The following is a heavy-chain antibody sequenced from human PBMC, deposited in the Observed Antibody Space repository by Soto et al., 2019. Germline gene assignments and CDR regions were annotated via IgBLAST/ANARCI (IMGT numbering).Heavy chain of an antibody. J-gene: IGHJ5*02. D-gene: IGHD6-25*01. CDR1: GGSISSGGFY. V-gene: IGHV4-39*01. CDR2: MYYSGTT. Sequence: SETLSLTCTVSGGSISSGGFYWGWLRQTPGKGLECIGSMYYSGTTYYNPSLKSRVTISVDTSKNQFTLKLISVTAADTAVYYCAVVDSTGNWFDPWGEGALVTVSS. CDR3: AVVDSTGNWFDP.